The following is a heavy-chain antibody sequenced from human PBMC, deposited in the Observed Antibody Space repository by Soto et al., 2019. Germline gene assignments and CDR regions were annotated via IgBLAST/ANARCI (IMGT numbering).Heavy chain of an antibody. D-gene: IGHD6-19*01. Sequence: QVQLQQWGAGLLKPSETLSLTCAVYGGSFSDFCWTWIRQPPGKGLGWIGEINHSGSTNYNPSLKSRVAISVYTSKTQFSLNLTSVTAADTAVYYCGPRGAVADPRGYWGQGTLVTVSS. CDR2: INHSGST. CDR1: GGSFSDFC. V-gene: IGHV4-34*01. CDR3: GPRGAVADPRGY. J-gene: IGHJ4*02.